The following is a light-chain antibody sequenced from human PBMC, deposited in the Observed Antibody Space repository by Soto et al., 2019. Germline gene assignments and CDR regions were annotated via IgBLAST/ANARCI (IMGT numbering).Light chain of an antibody. Sequence: DIQITQSPSTLSGSVGERVTMICRASQTISSWLAWYQQKPGKAPKLLIYKASTLKSGVPSRFSGSGSGTEFTLTISSLQPDDFATYYCQQDNSYSFGQGTKVDIK. CDR1: QTISSW. J-gene: IGKJ1*01. V-gene: IGKV1-5*03. CDR2: KAS. CDR3: QQDNSYS.